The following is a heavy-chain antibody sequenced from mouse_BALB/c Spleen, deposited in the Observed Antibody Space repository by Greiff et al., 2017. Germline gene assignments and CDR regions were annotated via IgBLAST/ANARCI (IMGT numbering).Heavy chain of an antibody. V-gene: IGHV5-6-2*01. CDR2: INSNGGST. CDR1: GFTFSSYY. Sequence: EVKLMESGGGLVKLGGSLKLSCAASGFTFSSYYMSWVRQTPEKRLELVAAINSNGGSTYYPDTVKGRFTISRDNAKNTLYLQMSSLKSEDTALYYCAKQGRYYAMDYWGQGTSVTVSS. J-gene: IGHJ4*01. CDR3: AKQGRYYAMDY.